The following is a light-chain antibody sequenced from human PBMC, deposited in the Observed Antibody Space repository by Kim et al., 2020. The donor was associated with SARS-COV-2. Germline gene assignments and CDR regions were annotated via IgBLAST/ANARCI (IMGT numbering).Light chain of an antibody. CDR3: ATWDDSLNGPV. J-gene: IGLJ3*02. V-gene: IGLV1-44*01. CDR1: SANIGSNT. CDR2: SSY. Sequence: GQRGTISCSGSSANIGSNTVNRYQPLPGTAPNLLIYSSYRRPAGGPDRVVGCKSGTSASLAISGLQSEDEADYYCATWDDSLNGPVFGGGTKLTVL.